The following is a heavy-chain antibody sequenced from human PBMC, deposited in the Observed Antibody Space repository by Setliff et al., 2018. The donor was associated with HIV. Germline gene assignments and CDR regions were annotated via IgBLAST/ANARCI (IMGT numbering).Heavy chain of an antibody. CDR1: GGTFSSYA. Sequence: SVKVSCKASGGTFSSYAISWVRQAPGQGLEWMGGIIPIFGTANYAQKFQGRVTITTDESTSTAYMELSSLRSEDTAVYYCARPFGVVIPIFDYWGQGTLVTVSS. D-gene: IGHD3-3*01. CDR3: ARPFGVVIPIFDY. V-gene: IGHV1-69*05. CDR2: IIPIFGTA. J-gene: IGHJ4*02.